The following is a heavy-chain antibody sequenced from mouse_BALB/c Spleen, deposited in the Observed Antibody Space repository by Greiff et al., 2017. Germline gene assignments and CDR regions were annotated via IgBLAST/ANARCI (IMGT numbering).Heavy chain of an antibody. CDR2: IDPANGNT. Sequence: EVQLVESGAELVKPGASVKLSCTASGFNIKDTYMHWVKQRPEQGLEWIGRIDPANGNTKYDPKFQGKATITADTSSNTAYLQLSSLTSEDTAVYYCARSGTPYYFDYWGQGTTLTVSS. CDR1: GFNIKDTY. D-gene: IGHD4-1*01. J-gene: IGHJ2*01. CDR3: ARSGTPYYFDY. V-gene: IGHV14-3*02.